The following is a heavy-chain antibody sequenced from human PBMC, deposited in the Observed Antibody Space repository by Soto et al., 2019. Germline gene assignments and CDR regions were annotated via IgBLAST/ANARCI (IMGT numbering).Heavy chain of an antibody. J-gene: IGHJ5*02. CDR3: PKAVGGTTDWFAP. V-gene: IGHV3-30*18. CDR1: GFTFSSYG. D-gene: IGHD1-26*01. Sequence: QVQLVESGGGVVQPGRSLRLSCAASGFTFSSYGMHWVRQAPGKGLEWVAVISYDGSNKYYADSVKGRFTISRDNSKNTLYLQMNRMRAEDTAVYYCPKAVGGTTDWFAPWGQGTLVPVSS. CDR2: ISYDGSNK.